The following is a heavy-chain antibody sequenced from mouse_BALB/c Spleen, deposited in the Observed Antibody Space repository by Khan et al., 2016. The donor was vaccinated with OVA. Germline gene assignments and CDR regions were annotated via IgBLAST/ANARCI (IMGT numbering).Heavy chain of an antibody. D-gene: IGHD2-10*01. CDR3: ARDNPTPMDY. CDR1: GFTFTDYY. Sequence: EVELVESGGGLVQPGDSLRLSCATSGFTFTDYYMSWVRQPPGKALEWLGFIRNKANGYTTEYSASVKGRFTISRDNSQNILYLQMNTLRAEDNATYYCARDNPTPMDYWGQGTSVTVSS. J-gene: IGHJ4*01. CDR2: IRNKANGYTT. V-gene: IGHV7-3*02.